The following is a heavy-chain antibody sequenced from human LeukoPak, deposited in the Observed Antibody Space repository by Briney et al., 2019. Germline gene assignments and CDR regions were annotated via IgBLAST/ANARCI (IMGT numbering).Heavy chain of an antibody. V-gene: IGHV3-20*04. Sequence: GGSLRLSCAASGFTFDDYGMTWVRQAPGKGLEWVSGTNYNGGSRSYEDSVKGRFTISRDNAKNSLYLQMNSLRDEDTALYYCVKGDINSRNWYGAYHFDAWGQGTLVTVSS. CDR2: TNYNGGSR. CDR3: VKGDINSRNWYGAYHFDA. J-gene: IGHJ4*02. D-gene: IGHD6-13*01. CDR1: GFTFDDYG.